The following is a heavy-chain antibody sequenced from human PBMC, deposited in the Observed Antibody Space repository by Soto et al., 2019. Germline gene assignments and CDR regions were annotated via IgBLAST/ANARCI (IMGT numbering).Heavy chain of an antibody. CDR2: IYPDDSDT. V-gene: IGHV5-51*01. CDR3: ARLVDTSRPFEY. CDR1: GYXFPPYL. D-gene: IGHD5-18*01. J-gene: IGHJ4*02. Sequence: EXLKISCKCSGYXFPPYLLAWVRHMPGKGLEWIGIIYPDDSDTRYSPSFQGLVTISADKYTSTAYLQWSSMKASDTAMYFCARLVDTSRPFEYRGQGTQGTVSS.